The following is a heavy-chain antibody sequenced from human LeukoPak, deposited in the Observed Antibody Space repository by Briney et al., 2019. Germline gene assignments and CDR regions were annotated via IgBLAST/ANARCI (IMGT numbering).Heavy chain of an antibody. J-gene: IGHJ4*02. CDR3: ARGLLSRVTRL. CDR2: IYYSGST. V-gene: IGHV4-59*12. D-gene: IGHD2/OR15-2a*01. CDR1: GGSISSYY. Sequence: SETLSLTCTVSGGSISSYYWSWIRRRPGQGLEWIGYIYYSGSTNYNPSLKSRVTISVDTSKSQFSLRLSSVTAADTAVYYCARGLLSRVTRLWGQGTLVTVSS.